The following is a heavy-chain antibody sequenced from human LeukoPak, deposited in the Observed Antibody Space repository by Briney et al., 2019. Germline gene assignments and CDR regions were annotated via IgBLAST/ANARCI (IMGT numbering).Heavy chain of an antibody. CDR1: GFTFHDFA. Sequence: GGSLRLSCAASGFTFHDFATSWVRQAPGKGLEWVSSVSSSGEFTFYADSGKGRFTIFRDNSRYTLYLQMNSLRAEDAAMYYCVKDRPNYYESNGDYYKRDGEFWGQGTVVTVSA. V-gene: IGHV3-23*01. CDR3: VKDRPNYYESNGDYYKRDGEF. D-gene: IGHD3-22*01. J-gene: IGHJ4*02. CDR2: VSSSGEFT.